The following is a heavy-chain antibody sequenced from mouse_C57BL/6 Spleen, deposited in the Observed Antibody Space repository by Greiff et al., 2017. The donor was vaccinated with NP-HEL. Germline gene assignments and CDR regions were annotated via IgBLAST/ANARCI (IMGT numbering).Heavy chain of an antibody. CDR1: GFNIKDDY. J-gene: IGHJ3*01. CDR2: IDPENGDT. Sequence: DVKLQESGAELVRPGASVKLSCTASGFNIKDDYMHWVKQRPEQGLEWIGWIDPENGDTEYASKFQGKATITADTSSNTAYLQLSSLTSEDTAVYYCTTPFWRTFAYWGQGTLVTVSA. V-gene: IGHV14-4*01. CDR3: TTPFWRTFAY.